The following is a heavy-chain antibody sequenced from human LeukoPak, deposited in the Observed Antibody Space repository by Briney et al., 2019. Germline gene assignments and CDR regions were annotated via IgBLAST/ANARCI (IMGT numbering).Heavy chain of an antibody. CDR3: ARDHDWAFDL. D-gene: IGHD3-9*01. V-gene: IGHV3-48*02. J-gene: IGHJ4*02. CDR2: INHNAEMI. Sequence: EWISYINHNAEMIFYPDFVKGRFTISRDNAKSSLYLQMNALRYEDTAIYYCARDHDWAFDLWGQGTLVTVSS.